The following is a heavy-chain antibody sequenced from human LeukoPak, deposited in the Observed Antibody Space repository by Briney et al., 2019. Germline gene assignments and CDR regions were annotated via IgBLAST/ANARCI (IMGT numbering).Heavy chain of an antibody. Sequence: GGSLRLSCAASGFTFSSYAMHWVRQAPGKGLGWVAVISYDGSNKYYADSVKGRFTISRDNSKNTLYLKMNSLRAEDTAVYYCAREREPYGDYGNFFGYWSQGTLVTVSS. D-gene: IGHD4-17*01. CDR3: AREREPYGDYGNFFGY. J-gene: IGHJ4*02. CDR1: GFTFSSYA. V-gene: IGHV3-30-3*01. CDR2: ISYDGSNK.